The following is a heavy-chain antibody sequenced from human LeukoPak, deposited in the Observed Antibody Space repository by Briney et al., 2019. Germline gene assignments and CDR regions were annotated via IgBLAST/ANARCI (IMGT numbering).Heavy chain of an antibody. J-gene: IGHJ4*02. Sequence: GGSLRLSCAASGFTFSNYCMNWVRQAPGKGLEWVSSVSSSSSFIYYADSVKGRFTISRDNSKNTLYLQMNSLRAEDTAVYYCAKDLRGSGWYYFDYWGQGTLVTVSS. CDR3: AKDLRGSGWYYFDY. CDR2: VSSSSSFI. V-gene: IGHV3-21*04. D-gene: IGHD6-19*01. CDR1: GFTFSNYC.